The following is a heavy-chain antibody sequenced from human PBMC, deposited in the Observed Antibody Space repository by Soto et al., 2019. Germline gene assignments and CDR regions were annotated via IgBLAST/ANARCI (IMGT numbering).Heavy chain of an antibody. V-gene: IGHV1-24*01. CDR1: GYTLTELS. CDR2: FDPEDGET. J-gene: IGHJ4*02. Sequence: QVQLVQSGAEVKKPGASVKVSCKVSGYTLTELSMHWVRQAPGKGLEWMGGFDPEDGETIYAQKFQGRVSMTENTTTDTAYMELSSLRSEDTAVYYCATSRSMWDDFDYWGQGTLVTVSS. CDR3: ATSRSMWDDFDY. D-gene: IGHD1-26*01.